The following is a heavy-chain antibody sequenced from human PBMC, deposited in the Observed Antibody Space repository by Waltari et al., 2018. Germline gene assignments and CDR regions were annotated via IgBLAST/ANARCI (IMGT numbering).Heavy chain of an antibody. CDR1: CGSISSSSNYY. D-gene: IGHD6-19*01. V-gene: IGHV4-39*01. J-gene: IGHJ4*02. CDR3: ARRAWGSGWSY. Sequence: QLQLQESGPGLVKPSETLSLTCTVSCGSISSSSNYYWGWIRQPPGKGLEWIGSIYYNGSTYYKPSLKSRVTISVDTSKNQFSLKLSSVTAADTVVYYCARRAWGSGWSYWGQGTLVAVSS. CDR2: IYYNGST.